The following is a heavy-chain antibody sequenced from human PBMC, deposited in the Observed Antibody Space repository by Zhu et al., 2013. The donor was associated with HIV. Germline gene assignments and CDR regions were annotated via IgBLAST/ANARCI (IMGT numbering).Heavy chain of an antibody. Sequence: QVQLVQSGAEVKKPGASVKVSCKASGYTFTGYYMNWVRQAPGQGLEWMGWINANSGGTNYAQKFQGRVTLTRDTSISTVNMELNRLNSDDTAVYYCVRVAVPWATAGDYWGQGNPGSPVSS. CDR3: VRVAVPWATAGDY. CDR2: INANSGGT. J-gene: IGHJ4*02. D-gene: IGHD6-13*01. CDR1: GYTFTGYY. V-gene: IGHV1-2*02.